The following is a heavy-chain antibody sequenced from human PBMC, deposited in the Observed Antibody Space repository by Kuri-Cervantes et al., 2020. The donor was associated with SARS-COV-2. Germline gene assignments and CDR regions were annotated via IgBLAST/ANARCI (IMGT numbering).Heavy chain of an antibody. V-gene: IGHV1-18*01. CDR1: GYTFTSYG. CDR2: ISAYNGNT. Sequence: ASVKVSCKTSGYTFTSYGISWVRQAPGQGLEWMGWISAYNGNTNYAQKLQGRVTMTTDTSTSTAYMELRSLRSDDTAVYYCARDPEGVIGFGYFDYWGQGTLVTVSS. CDR3: ARDPEGVIGFGYFDY. J-gene: IGHJ4*02. D-gene: IGHD3-10*01.